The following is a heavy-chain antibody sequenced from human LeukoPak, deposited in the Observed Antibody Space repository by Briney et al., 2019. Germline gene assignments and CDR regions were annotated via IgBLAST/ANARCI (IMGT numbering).Heavy chain of an antibody. D-gene: IGHD2-2*02. CDR3: AREGGYCSSTSCYTRHYYYMDV. CDR2: FNPAGGRT. J-gene: IGHJ6*03. V-gene: IGHV1-46*01. CDR1: ANTFTDFY. Sequence: ASVKVSCKASANTFTDFYMHWVRQAPGQGLEWMRIFNPAGGRTSFAQKFQGRVTITRDTSTNTLYMELSSLRSEDTAVYYCAREGGYCSSTSCYTRHYYYMDVWGKGTTVTVSS.